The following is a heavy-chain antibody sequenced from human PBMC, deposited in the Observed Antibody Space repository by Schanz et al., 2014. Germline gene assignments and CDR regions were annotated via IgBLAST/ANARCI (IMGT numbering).Heavy chain of an antibody. CDR3: ARPLGPNYYYYGLDV. Sequence: VQLVESGGGVVQPGGSLRLSCAASGFTFSSYWMHWVRQAPGKGLVWVSRINSDGSTTIYADSVKGRFTISRDNAKXXLYLQMNSLRAEXXXXYYCARPLGPNYYYYGLDVWGQGTTVTVSS. CDR1: GFTFSSYW. J-gene: IGHJ6*02. CDR2: INSDGSTT. V-gene: IGHV3-74*02.